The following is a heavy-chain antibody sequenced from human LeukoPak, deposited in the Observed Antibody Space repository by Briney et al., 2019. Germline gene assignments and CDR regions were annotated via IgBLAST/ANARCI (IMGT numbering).Heavy chain of an antibody. V-gene: IGHV3-23*01. Sequence: GGSLRLSCAASGFTFSIYAMSWVRQAPGKGLEWVSDISGSGGTTYYADSVKGRFTKGRFTISRDNSKNTLYLQMNSLRADDTAVYYCAKVAGYGGNSGGYFDYWGQGTRVTVSS. D-gene: IGHD4-23*01. J-gene: IGHJ4*02. CDR2: ISGSGGTT. CDR3: AKVAGYGGNSGGYFDY. CDR1: GFTFSIYA.